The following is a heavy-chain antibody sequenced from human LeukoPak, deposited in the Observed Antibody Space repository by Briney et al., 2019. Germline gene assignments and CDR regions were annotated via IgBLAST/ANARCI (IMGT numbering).Heavy chain of an antibody. Sequence: ASVKVSCKASGYTFTGYYMHWVRQAPGQGLEWMGWINPNSGGTDYAQKFQGRVTMTRDTSINTAYMGLTSLMSDDTAVYYCARDRETGSYYGIDYWGQGTLVTVSS. CDR1: GYTFTGYY. CDR2: INPNSGGT. CDR3: ARDRETGSYYGIDY. D-gene: IGHD1-26*01. J-gene: IGHJ4*02. V-gene: IGHV1-2*02.